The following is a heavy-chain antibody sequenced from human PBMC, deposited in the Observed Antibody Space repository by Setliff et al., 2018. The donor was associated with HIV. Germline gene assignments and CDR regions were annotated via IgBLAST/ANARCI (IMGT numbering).Heavy chain of an antibody. Sequence: ASVKVSCKSSGYTFTDYFMHWVRQAPGQGLEWMGWISPDNANTRISQRFRDSVTMTRDRSINTAYLQMNSLKTEDTAVYYCTRDWCSSTSCYVGNWGQGTLVTVSS. CDR1: GYTFTDYF. J-gene: IGHJ4*02. CDR2: ISPDNANT. CDR3: TRDWCSSTSCYVGN. D-gene: IGHD2-2*01. V-gene: IGHV1-2*02.